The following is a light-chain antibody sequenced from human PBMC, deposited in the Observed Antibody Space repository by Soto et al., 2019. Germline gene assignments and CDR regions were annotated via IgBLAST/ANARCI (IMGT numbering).Light chain of an antibody. Sequence: QSALTQPASVSGSPGQSITISCTGTSSDVGSYSLLSWYQHHPGKAPKLIIYEDIKGPSGVSSRLSGSKSGNTASLRISGLQAEGEADYYCYTYAGGSTYLFGTGTKVTVL. V-gene: IGLV2-23*01. CDR2: EDI. CDR1: SSDVGSYSL. CDR3: YTYAGGSTYL. J-gene: IGLJ1*01.